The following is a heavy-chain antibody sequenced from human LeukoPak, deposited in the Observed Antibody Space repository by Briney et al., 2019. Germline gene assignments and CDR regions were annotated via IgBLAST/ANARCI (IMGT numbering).Heavy chain of an antibody. CDR3: AGGLNWNYVSYYFDY. CDR2: ISSSGSTI. CDR1: GFTLSSYE. J-gene: IGHJ4*02. Sequence: GGSLRLSCAASGFTLSSYEMNWVRRAPGKGLEWVSYISSSGSTIYYADSVKGRFTISRDNAKNSLYLQMNSLRAEDTALYYCAGGLNWNYVSYYFDYWGQGTLVTVSS. V-gene: IGHV3-48*03. D-gene: IGHD1-7*01.